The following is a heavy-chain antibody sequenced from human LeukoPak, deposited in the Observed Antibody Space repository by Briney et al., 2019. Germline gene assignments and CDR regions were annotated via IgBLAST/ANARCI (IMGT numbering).Heavy chain of an antibody. CDR3: ARDFGTGSYLEY. D-gene: IGHD3-10*01. Sequence: ASVKVSCKPSGYTFTTYGLSWVPPAPGQGHEWMGWINPDNGKTNYAQKFRGRVTMTTDASTSTVYMELRSLRSDDTAVYYCARDFGTGSYLEYWGQGTPITVSS. CDR2: INPDNGKT. V-gene: IGHV1-18*01. CDR1: GYTFTTYG. J-gene: IGHJ4*02.